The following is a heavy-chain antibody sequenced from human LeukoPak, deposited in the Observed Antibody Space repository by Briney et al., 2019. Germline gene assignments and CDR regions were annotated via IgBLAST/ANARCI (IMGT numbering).Heavy chain of an antibody. D-gene: IGHD3-16*02. CDR3: AKDYRPSDYYYYYMDV. CDR2: IRYDGSNK. V-gene: IGHV3-30*02. J-gene: IGHJ6*03. CDR1: GFTFSSYG. Sequence: GGSLRLSCAASGFTFSSYGMHWVRQAPGKGLEWVAFIRYDGSNKYYADSVKGRFTISRDNSKNTLYLQMNSLRAEDTAVYYCAKDYRPSDYYYYYMDVWGKGTTVTISS.